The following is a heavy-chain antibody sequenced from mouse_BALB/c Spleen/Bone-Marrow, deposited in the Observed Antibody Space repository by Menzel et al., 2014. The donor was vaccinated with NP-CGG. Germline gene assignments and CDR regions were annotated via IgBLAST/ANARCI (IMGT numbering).Heavy chain of an antibody. D-gene: IGHD2-1*01. J-gene: IGHJ4*01. CDR3: ARRRGNYEVDY. V-gene: IGHV1-31*01. Sequence: EVQLQESGPELVKPGASVKISCKPSGYSFTGYFIHWVKQSHVKSLEWIGHINPYNGATNYNQNFKDKASLTVDKSSSTAYMELHSLTSEDSAVYYCARRRGNYEVDYWGQGTPVTVSS. CDR2: INPYNGAT. CDR1: GYSFTGYF.